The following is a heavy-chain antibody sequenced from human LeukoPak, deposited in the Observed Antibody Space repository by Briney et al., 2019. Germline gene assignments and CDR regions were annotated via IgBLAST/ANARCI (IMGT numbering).Heavy chain of an antibody. CDR3: ARLQLWPYYFDY. CDR2: IYHSGST. Sequence: SETLSLTCTVSGYSISSGYYWGWIRQPPGKGLEWIGSIYHSGSTYYNPSLKSRVTISVDTSKNQFSLKLSSVTAADTAVYYCARLQLWPYYFDYWGQGTLVTVSS. CDR1: GYSISSGYY. D-gene: IGHD5-18*01. J-gene: IGHJ4*02. V-gene: IGHV4-38-2*02.